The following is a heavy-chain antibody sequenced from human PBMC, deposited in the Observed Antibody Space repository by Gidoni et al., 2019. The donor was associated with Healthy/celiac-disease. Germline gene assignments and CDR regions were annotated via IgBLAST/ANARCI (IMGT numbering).Heavy chain of an antibody. D-gene: IGHD3-22*01. CDR2: LNHSGST. Sequence: QVQLQQWGAGLLQPSETLSLTCAVSGGSFSGSYWSWLRQPPGKGLEWIGELNHSGSTNYNPSLKSRVTISVDTSKNQFSLKLSSVTAADTAVYYCARGRSRYYDSSGYRFFDYWGQGTLVTVSS. CDR1: GGSFSGSY. CDR3: ARGRSRYYDSSGYRFFDY. V-gene: IGHV4-34*01. J-gene: IGHJ4*02.